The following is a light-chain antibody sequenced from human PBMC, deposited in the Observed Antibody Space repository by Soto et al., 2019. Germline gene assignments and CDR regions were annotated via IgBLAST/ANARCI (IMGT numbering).Light chain of an antibody. Sequence: DIQMTQSPSSLSASVGDRVTITCQASQDISNYLNWYQQKPGKAPKLLIYDASNLETGVPSRFSGSGAGSYVTFTSGSLQPEDSGTYYGQEYDNLPWTVGQGTKVVIK. V-gene: IGKV1-33*01. CDR1: QDISNY. CDR3: QEYDNLPWT. J-gene: IGKJ1*01. CDR2: DAS.